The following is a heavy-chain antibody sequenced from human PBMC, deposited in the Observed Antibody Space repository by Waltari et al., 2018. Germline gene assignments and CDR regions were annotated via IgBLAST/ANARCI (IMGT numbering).Heavy chain of an antibody. D-gene: IGHD3-3*01. V-gene: IGHV1-2*02. CDR1: GSNFAGHY. CDR3: ATPYESRRGPFDF. CDR2: IDPNTGAT. J-gene: IGHJ4*02. Sequence: QVQLVQSGAEVKKPGASVTVSCTTSGSNFAGHYIHGVRQAPGQGHEWMGWIDPNTGATNYAEVFQARVTLTRDKSSGTAYMDLTGLRSDDTALYFCATPYESRRGPFDFWGQGTLVTVSS.